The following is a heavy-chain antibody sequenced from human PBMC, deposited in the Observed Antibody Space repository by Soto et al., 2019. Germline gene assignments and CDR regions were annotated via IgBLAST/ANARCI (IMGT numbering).Heavy chain of an antibody. CDR2: IYYDGTNK. CDR3: ARDPSRYYYGSGSSSRNAFDI. D-gene: IGHD3-10*01. Sequence: GGSLRLSCAASGFTFTTYAVHWVRQAPGKGLDWVAVIYYDGTNKYYADSVKGRFTISRDNSKDTLYLQMNSLRAEDTAVYFCARDPSRYYYGSGSSSRNAFDIWGQGTMVTVSS. J-gene: IGHJ3*02. CDR1: GFTFTTYA. V-gene: IGHV3-33*01.